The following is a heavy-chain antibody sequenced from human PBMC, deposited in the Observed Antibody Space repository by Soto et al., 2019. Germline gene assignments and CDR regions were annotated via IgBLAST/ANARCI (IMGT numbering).Heavy chain of an antibody. V-gene: IGHV3-7*03. CDR2: IKQDGSEK. CDR1: GFTFSSYW. Sequence: PGGSLRLSCAASGFTFSSYWMSWVRQAPGKGLEWVANIKQDGSEKYYVDSVKGRFTISRDNAKNSLYLQMNSLRAEDTAVYYCAREITTELIFGVVNPRAFDYWGQGTLVTVSS. J-gene: IGHJ4*02. CDR3: AREITTELIFGVVNPRAFDY. D-gene: IGHD3-3*01.